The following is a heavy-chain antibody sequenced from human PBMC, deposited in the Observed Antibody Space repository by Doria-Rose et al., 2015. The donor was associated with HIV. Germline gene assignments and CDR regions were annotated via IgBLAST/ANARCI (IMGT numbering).Heavy chain of an antibody. J-gene: IGHJ4*02. Sequence: QITLKESGPVLVKPTETLTLTCTVSGVSLSSPGMGVSWIRQPPGKALEWLANVSSDDERSYTTALKIRLTISRGTPKSQVVLTMTDMDPVDTATYYCARIKSSRWYHKYYFDFWGQGTLVIVSA. CDR1: GVSLSSPGMG. V-gene: IGHV2-26*01. CDR3: ARIKSSRWYHKYYFDF. CDR2: VSSDDER. D-gene: IGHD6-13*01.